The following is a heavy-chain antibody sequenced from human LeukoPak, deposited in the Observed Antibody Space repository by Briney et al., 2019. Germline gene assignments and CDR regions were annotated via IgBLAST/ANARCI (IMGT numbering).Heavy chain of an antibody. CDR2: INAGNGNT. V-gene: IGHV1-3*01. CDR1: GYTFSRYG. Sequence: ASVKVSCKASGYTFSRYGMHWVRQAPGQRLEWMGWINAGNGNTKYSQKFQGRVTITRDTSASTAYMELSSLRSEDTAVYYCARGSTVTSEVDYWGQGALVTVSS. J-gene: IGHJ4*02. D-gene: IGHD4-17*01. CDR3: ARGSTVTSEVDY.